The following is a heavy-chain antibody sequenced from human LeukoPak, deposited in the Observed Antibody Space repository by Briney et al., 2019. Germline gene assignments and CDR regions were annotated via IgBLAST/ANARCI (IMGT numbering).Heavy chain of an antibody. D-gene: IGHD6-13*01. Sequence: GGSLRLSCAASGFTFSSYGMHWVRQAPGKGLEWVAVISYDGSNKYYADSVKGRFTISRDNSKNTLYLQMNSLRAEDTAVYYCAKDRDPPLIAAAGSSLDYWGQGTLVTVSS. J-gene: IGHJ4*02. CDR2: ISYDGSNK. CDR1: GFTFSSYG. V-gene: IGHV3-30*18. CDR3: AKDRDPPLIAAAGSSLDY.